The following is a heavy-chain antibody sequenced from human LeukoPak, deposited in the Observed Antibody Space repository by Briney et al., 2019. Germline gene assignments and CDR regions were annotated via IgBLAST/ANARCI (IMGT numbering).Heavy chain of an antibody. CDR3: ASYDSSGYYTLELDY. V-gene: IGHV4-39*07. CDR2: VYYSGSV. CDR1: GGSMDTKVYY. D-gene: IGHD3-22*01. Sequence: SETLSLTCTVSGGSMDTKVYYWGWIRHAPGKGLEWIGTVYYSGSVDYNPSLKSRVTISGDTSKNMYSLSLSSVTAADTALYYCASYDSSGYYTLELDYWGQGTLVTVSS. J-gene: IGHJ4*02.